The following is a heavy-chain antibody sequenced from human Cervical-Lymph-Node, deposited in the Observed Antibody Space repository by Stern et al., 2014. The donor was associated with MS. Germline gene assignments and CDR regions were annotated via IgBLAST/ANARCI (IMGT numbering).Heavy chain of an antibody. CDR3: ARQTTAWASDV. CDR1: GFKFSIYW. V-gene: IGHV5-51*01. J-gene: IGHJ4*02. Sequence: EVKLVQSGAELIRPGESLKISCKGSGFKFSIYWIAWVRQMPGKGLEWMGIIYPGASESRYSPSSQGQVTMSADKSPSTAYLQWSSLNASDTAMYFCARQTTAWASDVWGQGTLVTISS. CDR2: IYPGASES. D-gene: IGHD1-14*01.